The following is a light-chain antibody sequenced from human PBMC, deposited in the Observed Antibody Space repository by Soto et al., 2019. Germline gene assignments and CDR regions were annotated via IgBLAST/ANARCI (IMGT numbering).Light chain of an antibody. J-gene: IGKJ4*01. CDR3: QQYESSPLT. CDR1: QSVSSSF. Sequence: EIVLTQSPDTLSLSPGERATLSCRVSQSVSSSFLAWYQQKPGQAPRLLIYRASSRATGIPDRFTGSGSGTDFTLTISRLEPEDFAVYYCQQYESSPLTFGGGTKVEI. CDR2: RAS. V-gene: IGKV3-20*01.